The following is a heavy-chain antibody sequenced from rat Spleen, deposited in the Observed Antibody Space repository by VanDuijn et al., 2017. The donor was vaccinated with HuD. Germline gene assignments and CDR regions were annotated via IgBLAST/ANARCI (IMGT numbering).Heavy chain of an antibody. V-gene: IGHV2S63*01. CDR2: MWSGGST. CDR1: GFSLTDYS. J-gene: IGHJ4*01. D-gene: IGHD1-2*01. CDR3: TRDGYSSYGIMDA. Sequence: EVQLKESGPGLVQPSQTLSLTCTVSGFSLTDYSVHWIRQPPGQGLEWMGVMWSGGSTAYNSALNSRLSISRDTSKSQVFLKMNSLQTEDTAIYYCTRDGYSSYGIMDAWGQGASVTVSS.